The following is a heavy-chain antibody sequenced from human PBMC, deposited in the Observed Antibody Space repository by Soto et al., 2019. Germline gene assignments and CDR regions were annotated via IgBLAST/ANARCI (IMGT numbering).Heavy chain of an antibody. CDR1: GFTFRTYW. Sequence: EVQLVESGGGLVQPGGSLRLSCAASGFTFRTYWMHWVRQVAGKGLEWVSHINTDGSGTSYADSVKGRFTISRDNAKNTLYLQMNNLRAEDTALYHCASPTVGRFDRWGQGTLVTVSS. CDR3: ASPTVGRFDR. J-gene: IGHJ4*02. D-gene: IGHD4-17*01. V-gene: IGHV3-74*01. CDR2: INTDGSGT.